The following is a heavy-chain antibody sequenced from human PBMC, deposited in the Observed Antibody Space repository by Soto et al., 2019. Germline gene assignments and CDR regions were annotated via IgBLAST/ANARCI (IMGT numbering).Heavy chain of an antibody. Sequence: QVQLVQSGAEVKKPGASVKVSCKASGYTFTSYGISWVRQAPGQGLEWMGWINAYNGNTKYAQKRQGRATMTTDTSTSTAYMELRSLRSDDTAVYYCERDQAMAQFDYWGQGTLVTVSS. CDR2: INAYNGNT. V-gene: IGHV1-18*01. CDR1: GYTFTSYG. CDR3: ERDQAMAQFDY. J-gene: IGHJ4*02.